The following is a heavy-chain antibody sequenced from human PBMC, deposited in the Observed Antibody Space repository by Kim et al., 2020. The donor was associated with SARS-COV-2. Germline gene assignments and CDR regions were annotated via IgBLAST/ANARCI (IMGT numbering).Heavy chain of an antibody. Sequence: SETLSLTCTVSGGSISSSSYYWGWIRQPPGKGLEWIGSIYYSGSTYYNPSLKSRVTISVDTSKNQFSLKLSSVTAADTAVYYCARLLYVAAANANNWFDPWGQGTLVTVSS. CDR1: GGSISSSSYY. D-gene: IGHD6-13*01. CDR2: IYYSGST. J-gene: IGHJ5*02. CDR3: ARLLYVAAANANNWFDP. V-gene: IGHV4-39*01.